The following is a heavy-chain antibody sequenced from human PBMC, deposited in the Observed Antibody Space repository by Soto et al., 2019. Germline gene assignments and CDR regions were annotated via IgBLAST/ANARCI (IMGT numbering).Heavy chain of an antibody. D-gene: IGHD3-3*01. CDR2: VSYDGSDK. CDR3: ARDFLAIMTITKAQALDS. V-gene: IGHV3-30*04. J-gene: IGHJ4*02. CDR1: GFTFSSYA. Sequence: QEQLVESGGGVVQPGRSLRLSCAASGFTFSSYAMHWVRQAPGRGLEWVAVVSYDGSDKYYADSVKGRFTISRDNSKDTLYLQMINLRGEDAAVYYCARDFLAIMTITKAQALDSWGQGTLVTVSS.